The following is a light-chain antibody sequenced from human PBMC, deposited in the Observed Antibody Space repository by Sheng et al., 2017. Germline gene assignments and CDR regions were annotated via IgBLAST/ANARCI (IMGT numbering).Light chain of an antibody. CDR2: SNN. V-gene: IGLV1-44*01. Sequence: QSVPTQPPSASGTPGQRVTISCSGSNSNIGSNTVNWYQHLPGTAPKLLMYSNNQRPSGVPDRFSGSKSGTSASLAISGLQSEDEADYYCAAWDDSLNGWVFGGGTKLTVL. CDR1: NSNIGSNT. J-gene: IGLJ3*02. CDR3: AAWDDSLNGWV.